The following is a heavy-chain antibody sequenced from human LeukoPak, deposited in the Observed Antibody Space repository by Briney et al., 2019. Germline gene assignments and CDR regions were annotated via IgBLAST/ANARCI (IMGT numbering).Heavy chain of an antibody. CDR2: ISSGSSPK. V-gene: IGHV3-48*04. J-gene: IGHJ4*02. CDR3: ATLYETYNDY. Sequence: GGSLRLSCAASGFTFDIYGMNWIRQAPGKGLEWVSHISSGSSPKYYADSVRGRFTISRDNSKNTLYLQMNSLRVKDTAIYYCATLYETYNDYWGQGTLVTVSS. D-gene: IGHD1-1*01. CDR1: GFTFDIYG.